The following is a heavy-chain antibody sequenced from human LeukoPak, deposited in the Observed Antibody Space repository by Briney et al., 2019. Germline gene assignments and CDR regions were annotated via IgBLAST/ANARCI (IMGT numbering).Heavy chain of an antibody. CDR2: IYYSGST. Sequence: SETLSLTCTVSGGSISSSSYYWGWIRQPPGKGLEWIGSIYYSGSTYYNPSLKSRVTISVDTSKNQFSLKLSSVTAADTAVYYCARTSSLRFSYYFDYWGQGTLVTVSS. J-gene: IGHJ4*02. D-gene: IGHD4-17*01. V-gene: IGHV4-39*01. CDR3: ARTSSLRFSYYFDY. CDR1: GGSISSSSYY.